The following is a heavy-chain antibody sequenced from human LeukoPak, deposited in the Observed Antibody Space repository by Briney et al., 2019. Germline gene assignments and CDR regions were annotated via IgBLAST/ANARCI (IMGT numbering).Heavy chain of an antibody. Sequence: SETLSLTCTVSGGSISSYYWSWIRQPPGKGLEWLGYIYYSGRTNFNPSLKSRVTMSVDTSKNQFSLKLSSVTAADTAVYYCARHDIVATTSFDYWGQGTLVTVSS. J-gene: IGHJ4*02. D-gene: IGHD5-12*01. V-gene: IGHV4-59*08. CDR1: GGSISSYY. CDR2: IYYSGRT. CDR3: ARHDIVATTSFDY.